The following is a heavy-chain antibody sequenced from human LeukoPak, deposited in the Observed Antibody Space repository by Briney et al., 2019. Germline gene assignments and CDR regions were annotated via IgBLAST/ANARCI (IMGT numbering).Heavy chain of an antibody. D-gene: IGHD4/OR15-4a*01. Sequence: GGSLRLSCATSGFSFSSYAMSWVRQAPGKGLEWVSAMSSSDDGRYYAASVRGRFTISRDTSRSTLYLQMNSLRAEDTAVYYCARRAGAYSHPYDYWGQGTLVTVSS. CDR1: GFSFSSYA. CDR3: ARRAGAYSHPYDY. V-gene: IGHV3-23*01. CDR2: MSSSDDGR. J-gene: IGHJ4*02.